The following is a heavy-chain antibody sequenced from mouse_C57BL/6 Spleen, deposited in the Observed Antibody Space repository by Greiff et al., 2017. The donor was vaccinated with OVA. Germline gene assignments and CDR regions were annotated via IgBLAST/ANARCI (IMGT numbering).Heavy chain of an antibody. CDR1: GYTFTSYW. CDR3: APNWDVDWFAY. D-gene: IGHD4-1*01. Sequence: QVQLKQSGAELAKPGASVKLSCKASGYTFTSYWMHWVKQRPGQGLEWIGYINPSSGYTKYNQKFKDKATLTADKSSSTAYMQLSSLTYEDSAVYYCAPNWDVDWFAYWGQGTLVTVSA. J-gene: IGHJ3*01. V-gene: IGHV1-7*01. CDR2: INPSSGYT.